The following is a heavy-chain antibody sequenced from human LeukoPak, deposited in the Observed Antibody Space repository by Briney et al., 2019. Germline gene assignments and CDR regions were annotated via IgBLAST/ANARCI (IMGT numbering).Heavy chain of an antibody. J-gene: IGHJ4*02. CDR1: GYTFTGYY. CDR2: INPNSGGT. V-gene: IGHV1-2*02. CDR3: ARDGQWLVPFDY. D-gene: IGHD6-19*01. Sequence: ASVKVSCKASGYTFTGYYMHWVRQAPGQGLEWMGWINPNSGGTNYAQKFQGRVTITADKSTSTAYMELSSLRSEDTAVYYCARDGQWLVPFDYWGQGTLVTVSS.